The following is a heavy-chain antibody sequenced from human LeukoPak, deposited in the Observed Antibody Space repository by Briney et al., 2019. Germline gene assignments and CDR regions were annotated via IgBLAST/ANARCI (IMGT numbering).Heavy chain of an antibody. V-gene: IGHV3-48*03. CDR3: AKGYYYYGMDV. CDR1: GFTFSNYE. Sequence: GGSLRLSCATSGFTFSNYEMNWVRQAPGKGLEWLSFISSSGSTIYYADSVKGRFTISRDNAKNSLYLQMNSLRAEDTAVYYCAKGYYYYGMDVWGQGTTVAVSS. J-gene: IGHJ6*02. CDR2: ISSSGSTI.